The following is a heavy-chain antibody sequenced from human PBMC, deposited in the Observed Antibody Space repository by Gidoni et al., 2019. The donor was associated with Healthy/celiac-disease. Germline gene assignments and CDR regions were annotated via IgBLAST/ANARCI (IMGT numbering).Heavy chain of an antibody. CDR3: SRDEGIAAAGTVPFDY. D-gene: IGHD6-13*01. CDR1: GFTFSSYA. Sequence: QVQLVESGGGVVQPGRSLRLSCAASGFTFSSYAMQWVRQAPGKGLEWVAVISYDGSNKYYADSVKGRFTISRDNSKNTLYLQMNSLRAEDTAVYYCSRDEGIAAAGTVPFDYWGQGTLVTVSS. J-gene: IGHJ4*02. CDR2: ISYDGSNK. V-gene: IGHV3-30*14.